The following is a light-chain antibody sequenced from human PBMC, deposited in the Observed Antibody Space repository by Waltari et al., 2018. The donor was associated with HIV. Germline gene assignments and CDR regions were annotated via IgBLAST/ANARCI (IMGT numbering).Light chain of an antibody. CDR3: AAWDDSLTGRV. CDR1: TSNIGTNF. Sequence: QSVLTQPPSASGTPGQRVTISCSGSTSNIGTNFVYWYQQFPGTAPRLLIYRNDQRPSVVPDRFSGSKSGTSASLAISGLRSEDEADYYCAAWDDSLTGRVFGGGTKVTVL. J-gene: IGLJ3*02. V-gene: IGLV1-47*01. CDR2: RND.